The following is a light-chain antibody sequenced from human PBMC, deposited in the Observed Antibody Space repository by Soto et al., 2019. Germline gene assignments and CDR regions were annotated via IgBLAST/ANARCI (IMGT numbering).Light chain of an antibody. Sequence: QSVLPQPASVSGSPGQSITISCTGTSSGVGSYNYVSWYQLHPGKAPKLMIYEVSNRPSGVSNRFSGPKSGDTASLTISGLQAEDEADYCSSCTTRTTLYVFGTGTKVTVL. CDR2: EVS. CDR3: SSCTTRTTLYV. CDR1: SSGVGSYNY. V-gene: IGLV2-14*01. J-gene: IGLJ1*01.